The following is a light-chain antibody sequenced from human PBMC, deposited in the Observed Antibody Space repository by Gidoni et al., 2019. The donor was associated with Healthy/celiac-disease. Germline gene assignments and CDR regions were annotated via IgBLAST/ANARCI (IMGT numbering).Light chain of an antibody. CDR1: QSISSY. CDR2: AAS. J-gene: IGKJ4*01. Sequence: DIQMTQSPSSLSASVGDRVTITCRASQSISSYLNWYQQKPGKAPKLLIYAASSLQSGVPSRFSGSGSGTDFTLTISSLQPEDFATYYCQQSYSTPPHFXGXTKVXIK. CDR3: QQSYSTPPH. V-gene: IGKV1-39*01.